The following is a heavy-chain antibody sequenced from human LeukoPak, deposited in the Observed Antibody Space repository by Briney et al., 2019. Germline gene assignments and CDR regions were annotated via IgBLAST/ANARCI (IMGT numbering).Heavy chain of an antibody. CDR2: IYYSGST. J-gene: IGHJ4*02. Sequence: SETLSLTCTVSGGSNSSYYWSWIRQPPGKGLEWIGYIYYSGSTNYNPSLKSRVTISVDTSKNQFSLKLSSVAAAATAVYYCARVTVATIVDYWGQGTLVTVSS. D-gene: IGHD5-12*01. V-gene: IGHV4-59*01. CDR3: ARVTVATIVDY. CDR1: GGSNSSYY.